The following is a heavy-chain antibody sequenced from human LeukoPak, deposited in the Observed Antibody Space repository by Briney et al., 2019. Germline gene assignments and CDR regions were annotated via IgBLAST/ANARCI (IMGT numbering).Heavy chain of an antibody. J-gene: IGHJ4*02. D-gene: IGHD6-13*01. V-gene: IGHV3-21*01. CDR3: ARTATDTGEFDY. CDR2: ISSSSSSI. Sequence: GGSLRLSRAASGFTFSSYSMNWVRQAPGKGLECVSSISSSSSSIYYADSVKGRFTISRDDAKNSLYLQMNSLRAEDTAVYYCARTATDTGEFDYWGQGTLVTVYS. CDR1: GFTFSSYS.